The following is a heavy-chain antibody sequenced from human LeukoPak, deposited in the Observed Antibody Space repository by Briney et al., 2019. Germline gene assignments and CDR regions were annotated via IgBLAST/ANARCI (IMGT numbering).Heavy chain of an antibody. D-gene: IGHD6-13*01. CDR3: AKGRYSSSWYLGQYYFDY. Sequence: GGSLRLSCAASGFTFSSYAMSWVRQAPGEGLEWVSAISGSGGSTYYADSVKGRFTISRDNSKNTLYLQMNSLRAGDTAVYYCAKGRYSSSWYLGQYYFDYWGQGTLVTVSS. V-gene: IGHV3-23*01. CDR1: GFTFSSYA. J-gene: IGHJ4*02. CDR2: ISGSGGST.